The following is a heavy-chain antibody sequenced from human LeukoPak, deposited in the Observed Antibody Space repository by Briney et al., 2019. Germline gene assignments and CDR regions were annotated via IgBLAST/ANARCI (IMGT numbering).Heavy chain of an antibody. CDR1: GYTLTGYY. CDR2: INPNSGGT. J-gene: IGHJ5*02. Sequence: ASVKVSCKASGYTLTGYYMHWVRQAPGQGLEWMGWINPNSGGTNYAQKFQGRVTMTRDTSISTAYMDLSRLRSDDTAVYYCARGPNWNSNNNWFDPWGQGTLVTLSS. CDR3: ARGPNWNSNNNWFDP. V-gene: IGHV1-2*02. D-gene: IGHD1-7*01.